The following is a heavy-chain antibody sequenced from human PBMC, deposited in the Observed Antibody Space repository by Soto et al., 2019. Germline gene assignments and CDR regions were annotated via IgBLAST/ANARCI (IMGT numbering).Heavy chain of an antibody. CDR1: GGSISGYY. V-gene: IGHV4-34*01. J-gene: IGHJ6*02. CDR2: INHSGST. Sequence: SETLSLTCTVSGGSISGYYWSWIRQPPGKGLEWIGEINHSGSTNYNPSLKSRVTISVDTSKNQFSLKLSSVTAADTAVYYCARAMVRGGTPGGHYYYGMDVWGQGTTVTVSS. D-gene: IGHD3-10*01. CDR3: ARAMVRGGTPGGHYYYGMDV.